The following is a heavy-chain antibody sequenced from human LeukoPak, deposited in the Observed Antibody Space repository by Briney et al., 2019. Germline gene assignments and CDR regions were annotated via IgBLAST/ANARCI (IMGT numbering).Heavy chain of an antibody. CDR3: ARDLGGSYYGDY. V-gene: IGHV3-74*01. J-gene: IGHJ4*02. Sequence: GGSLRLSCAGAGFTFSSYWMHWVRQAPGKGLVWVSRINSDGSSTTYADSVKGRFTISRDNAKNTLFLQMNSLRAEDTAVYYCARDLGGSYYGDYWGQGTLVTVSS. CDR2: INSDGSST. D-gene: IGHD1-26*01. CDR1: GFTFSSYW.